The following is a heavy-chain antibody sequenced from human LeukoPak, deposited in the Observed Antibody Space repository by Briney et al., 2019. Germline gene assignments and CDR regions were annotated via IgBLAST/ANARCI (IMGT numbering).Heavy chain of an antibody. V-gene: IGHV4-30-2*01. CDR1: GGSISSGGYY. J-gene: IGHJ4*02. D-gene: IGHD3-16*01. CDR3: TRGAGWLIDY. Sequence: SQTLSLTCTVSGGSISSGGYYWSWIRQPPGKGLEWIGYIYHSGSTYYNPSLKSRVTISADTSKNHFSLKLNSVTTADTAVYYCTRGAGWLIDYWGQGILVTVSS. CDR2: IYHSGST.